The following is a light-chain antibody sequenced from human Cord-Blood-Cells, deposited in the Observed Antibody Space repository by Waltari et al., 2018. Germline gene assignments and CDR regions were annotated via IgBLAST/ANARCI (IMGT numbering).Light chain of an antibody. Sequence: EIVLTQSPGTLSLSPGDRATLSCRASQSVSSSYLAWYQQKPGQAPRLLIYGASSRATGIPDRFSGSGSGTDFTLNISRLEPEDFAVYYCQQYGSSPFTFGPGTKVDIK. J-gene: IGKJ3*01. CDR3: QQYGSSPFT. CDR1: QSVSSSY. V-gene: IGKV3-20*01. CDR2: GAS.